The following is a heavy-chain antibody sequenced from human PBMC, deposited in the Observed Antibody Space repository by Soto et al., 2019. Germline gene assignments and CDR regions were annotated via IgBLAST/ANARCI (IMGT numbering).Heavy chain of an antibody. Sequence: QVQLQESGPGLVKPSQTLSLTCTVSGGSISSGGYYWSWIRQHPGKGLEWIGYIYYSGSTYYNPSLKIRVTISVDTSKNQFSLKLSSVTAADTAVYYCARMTYYYDSSGYYSGSWYFDLWGRGTLVTVSS. D-gene: IGHD3-22*01. CDR1: GGSISSGGYY. J-gene: IGHJ2*01. CDR2: IYYSGST. V-gene: IGHV4-31*03. CDR3: ARMTYYYDSSGYYSGSWYFDL.